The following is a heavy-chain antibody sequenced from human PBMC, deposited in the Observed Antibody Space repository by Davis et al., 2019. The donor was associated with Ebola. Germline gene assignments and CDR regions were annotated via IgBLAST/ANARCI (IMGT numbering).Heavy chain of an antibody. V-gene: IGHV4-59*08. CDR1: GASMTSYY. Sequence: PSETLSLTCTVSGASMTSYYWSWIRQPPGKGLEWIGTINYSGSTYYNPSLKSRVTISVDTSKNQFSLKLTSVTAADTAVYYCARRIYSSGWHGFAMDVWGKGTTVTVSS. CDR2: INYSGST. J-gene: IGHJ6*03. D-gene: IGHD6-19*01. CDR3: ARRIYSSGWHGFAMDV.